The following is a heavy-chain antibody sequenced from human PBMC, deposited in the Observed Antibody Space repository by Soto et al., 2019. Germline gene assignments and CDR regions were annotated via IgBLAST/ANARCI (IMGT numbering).Heavy chain of an antibody. CDR3: ARVGYCSSTSCDKRYFYGIDV. J-gene: IGHJ6*02. CDR1: GFTFSDYY. D-gene: IGHD2-2*02. CDR2: ISSSGSTI. V-gene: IGHV3-11*01. Sequence: SLRLSCAASGFTFSDYYMSWIRQAPGKGLEWVSYISSSGSTIYYADSVKGRFTISRDNAKNSLYLQMNSLRAEDTAVYYCARVGYCSSTSCDKRYFYGIDVCRQVPTV.